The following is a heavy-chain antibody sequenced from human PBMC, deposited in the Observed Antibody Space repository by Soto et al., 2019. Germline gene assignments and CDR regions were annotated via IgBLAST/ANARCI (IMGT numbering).Heavy chain of an antibody. CDR3: ARAGFSGTYYYYYGMDV. CDR1: GGTFSSYA. Sequence: QVQLVQSGAEVKKPGSSVKVSCKASGGTFSSYAISWVRQAPGQGLEWMGGIIPIFGTANYAQEFQGRFTITADESTSTAYMEMSSLRSEDTAMYYCARAGFSGTYYYYYGMDVWGQGTTVHVSS. D-gene: IGHD5-12*01. J-gene: IGHJ6*02. CDR2: IIPIFGTA. V-gene: IGHV1-69*01.